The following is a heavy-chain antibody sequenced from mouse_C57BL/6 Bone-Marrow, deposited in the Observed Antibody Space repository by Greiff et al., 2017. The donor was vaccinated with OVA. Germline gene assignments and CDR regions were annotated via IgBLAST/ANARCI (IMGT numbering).Heavy chain of an antibody. CDR2: ISGGGGNT. Sequence: EVQVVESGGGLVKPGGSLKLSCAASGFTFSSYTMSWVRQTPEKRLEWVATISGGGGNTYYPDSVKGRFTISRDNAKNTLYLQMSSLRSEDTALYYCARRELDYWGQGTTLTVSS. V-gene: IGHV5-9*01. J-gene: IGHJ2*01. CDR1: GFTFSSYT. CDR3: ARRELDY. D-gene: IGHD4-1*01.